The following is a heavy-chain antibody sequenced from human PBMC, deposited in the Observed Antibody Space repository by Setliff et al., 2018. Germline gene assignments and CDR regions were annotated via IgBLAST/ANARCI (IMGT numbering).Heavy chain of an antibody. CDR1: GGTFSSYA. Sequence: SVKVSCKASGGTFSSYAISWVRQAPGQGLEWMGGIIPILGIANYAQKFQGRVTITADESTSTAYMELSSLRSEDTAVYYCARDRIITTIVAPMSPLHDAFDIWGQGTMVTVSS. CDR2: IIPILGIA. V-gene: IGHV1-69*10. J-gene: IGHJ3*02. D-gene: IGHD3-22*01. CDR3: ARDRIITTIVAPMSPLHDAFDI.